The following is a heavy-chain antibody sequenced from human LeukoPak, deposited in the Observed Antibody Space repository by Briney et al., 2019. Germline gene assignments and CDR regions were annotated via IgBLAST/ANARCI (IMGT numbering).Heavy chain of an antibody. CDR2: IIXIFGTA. CDR1: GTFXSYA. Sequence: GTFXSYAXXXVRQAPXQGVXXXXGIIXIFGTANYAQKFQGRVTITAHESTSTAYMELSSLRSEDTAVYYCAREGIVVVPAAINSPLYYFDYWGQGTLVTVSS. J-gene: IGHJ4*02. CDR3: AREGIVVVPAAINSPLYYFDY. D-gene: IGHD2-2*02. V-gene: IGHV1-69*01.